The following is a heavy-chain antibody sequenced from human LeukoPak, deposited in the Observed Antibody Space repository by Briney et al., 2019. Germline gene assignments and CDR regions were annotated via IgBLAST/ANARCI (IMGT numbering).Heavy chain of an antibody. CDR3: AKDQNASDYYDSSGPTYFDY. J-gene: IGHJ4*02. CDR2: ISGSGGST. D-gene: IGHD3-22*01. V-gene: IGHV3-23*01. Sequence: GGSLRLSCAASGFTFSSYAMSWVRQAPGKGLEWVSAISGSGGSTYYADSVKGRFTISRDNSKNTLYLQMNSLRAEDTAVYYCAKDQNASDYYDSSGPTYFDYWGQGTLVTVSS. CDR1: GFTFSSYA.